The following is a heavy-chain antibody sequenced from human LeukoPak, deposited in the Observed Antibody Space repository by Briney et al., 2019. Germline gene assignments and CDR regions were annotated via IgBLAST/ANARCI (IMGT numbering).Heavy chain of an antibody. CDR3: ARDLRYGDLNWFDP. D-gene: IGHD4-17*01. J-gene: IGHJ5*02. V-gene: IGHV3-7*01. Sequence: GGSLRLSCAASGFTFSSYWMSWVRQAPGKGLEWVANIKQDGSEKYYVDSVKGRFTISRDNAKNSLYLQMNSLRAEDTAVYYCARDLRYGDLNWFDPWGQGTLVTVSS. CDR2: IKQDGSEK. CDR1: GFTFSSYW.